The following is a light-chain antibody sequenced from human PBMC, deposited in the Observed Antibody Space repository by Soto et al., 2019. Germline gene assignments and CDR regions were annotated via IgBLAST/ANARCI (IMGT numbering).Light chain of an antibody. J-gene: IGLJ3*02. CDR3: CSYTRDDIWV. CDR2: EVI. V-gene: IGLV2-14*01. Sequence: QSVLTQPASVSGSPGQSITISCTGTSNDVGSYNRVSWYQHHPGKAPQLMIYEVINRPSGVSNRFSGSKSGNTASLTISGLQPEDEADYYCCSYTRDDIWVLGGGTQLTVL. CDR1: SNDVGSYNR.